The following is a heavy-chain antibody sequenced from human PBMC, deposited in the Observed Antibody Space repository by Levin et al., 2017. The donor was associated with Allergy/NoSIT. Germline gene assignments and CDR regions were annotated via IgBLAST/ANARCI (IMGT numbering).Heavy chain of an antibody. V-gene: IGHV3-30*18. Sequence: GGSLRLSCAASGFTFSSYGMHWVRQAPGKGLEWVAVISYDGSNKYYADSVKGRFTISRDNSKNTLYLQMNSLRAEDTAVYYCAKDLDAGTPGVWGQGTLVTVSS. CDR3: AKDLDAGTPGV. CDR1: GFTFSSYG. D-gene: IGHD1/OR15-1a*01. CDR2: ISYDGSNK. J-gene: IGHJ4*02.